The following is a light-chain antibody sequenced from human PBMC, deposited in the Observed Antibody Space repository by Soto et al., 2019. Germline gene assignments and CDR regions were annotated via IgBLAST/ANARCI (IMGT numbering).Light chain of an antibody. Sequence: QSALTQPASVSGSPGQSITISCTGTSNDVGGYNYVSWYQQHPGKAPKLVIYEVSHRPSGISDRFSGSKSGNTASLTISGLQVEDEADYYCSSYATSSPYVFGPGTKVTVL. CDR1: SNDVGGYNY. CDR2: EVS. CDR3: SSYATSSPYV. J-gene: IGLJ1*01. V-gene: IGLV2-14*01.